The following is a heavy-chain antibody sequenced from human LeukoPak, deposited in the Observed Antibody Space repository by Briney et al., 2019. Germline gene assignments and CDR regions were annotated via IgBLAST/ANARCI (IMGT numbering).Heavy chain of an antibody. V-gene: IGHV3-30*18. CDR1: GFTFSSYG. J-gene: IGHJ4*02. CDR2: TSYDGSNN. D-gene: IGHD6-19*01. CDR3: AKEGMKYSSGWSYFDY. Sequence: GGSLRLSCAASGFTFSSYGMHWVRQAPGKGLEWVAVTSYDGSNNYYADSVKGRFTISRDNSKNTLYPQMNSLRAEDTAVYYCAKEGMKYSSGWSYFDYWGQGTLVTVSS.